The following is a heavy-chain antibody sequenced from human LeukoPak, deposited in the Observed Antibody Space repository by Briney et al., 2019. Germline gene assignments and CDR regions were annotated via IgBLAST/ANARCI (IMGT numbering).Heavy chain of an antibody. J-gene: IGHJ4*02. Sequence: GGSLRLSCAASGFTFSSYAMHWVRQAPGKGLEWVAVISYDGSNKYYADYVKGRFTISRDNSKNTLYLQMNSLRAEDTAVYYCASSRIAVAGTDYWGQGTLVTVSS. CDR2: ISYDGSNK. D-gene: IGHD6-19*01. CDR3: ASSRIAVAGTDY. V-gene: IGHV3-30-3*01. CDR1: GFTFSSYA.